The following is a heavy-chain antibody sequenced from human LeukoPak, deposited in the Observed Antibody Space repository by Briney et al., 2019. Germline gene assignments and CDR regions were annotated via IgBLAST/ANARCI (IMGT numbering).Heavy chain of an antibody. CDR1: GFTFSNAW. Sequence: PGGSLRLSSAASGFTFSNAWMNWVRQAPGKGLEWVCRIKSKTDGGTTDYAAPVKGRFTISRDDSKNTLCLQMNSLKTEDTAVYYCTTDPDGNYDLDENWFDAWGQGTLVSVSS. V-gene: IGHV3-15*01. D-gene: IGHD3-3*01. CDR2: IKSKTDGGTT. CDR3: TTDPDGNYDLDENWFDA. J-gene: IGHJ5*02.